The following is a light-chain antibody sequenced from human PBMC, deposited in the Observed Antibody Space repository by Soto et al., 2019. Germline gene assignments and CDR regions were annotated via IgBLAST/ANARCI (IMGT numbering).Light chain of an antibody. CDR1: QSVSSSY. V-gene: IGKV3-20*01. J-gene: IGKJ1*01. Sequence: IVLTQSPGTLSLSPGERATLSCRASQSVSSSYLAWYQQKPGQAPRLLIYGASRRATGIPDRFSGSGSGTDFTLTISRLEPEDFAVYYCQQYGSSPHLTFGQGTKVEIK. CDR3: QQYGSSPHLT. CDR2: GAS.